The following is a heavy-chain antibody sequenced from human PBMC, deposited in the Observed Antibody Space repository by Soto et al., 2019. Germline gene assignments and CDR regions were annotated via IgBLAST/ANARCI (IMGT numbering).Heavy chain of an antibody. CDR3: ARISYYDFWSGYYGDYYGMDV. CDR1: GGSISSSSYY. CDR2: IYYSGST. V-gene: IGHV4-39*01. J-gene: IGHJ6*02. D-gene: IGHD3-3*01. Sequence: SETLSLTCTVSGGSISSSSYYFCWIRQPPGKGLEWIGSIYYSGSTYYNPSLKSRVTISVDTSKNQFSLKLSSVTAADTAVYYCARISYYDFWSGYYGDYYGMDVWGQGTTVTVSS.